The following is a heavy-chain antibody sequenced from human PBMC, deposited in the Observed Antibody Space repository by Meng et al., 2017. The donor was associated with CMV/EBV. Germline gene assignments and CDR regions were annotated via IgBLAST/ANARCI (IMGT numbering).Heavy chain of an antibody. D-gene: IGHD1-14*01. CDR1: GGSISSGDYY. V-gene: IGHV4-30-4*08. J-gene: IGHJ4*02. Sequence: HVRREGAGPGRVKPSQALSPTCTVSGGSISSGDYYWRWIRQPPGKGLEWIGYIYYSGSTYYNPSLKSRVTISVDTSKNQFSLKLSSVTAADTAVYYCARVTSRVAGAFDYWGQGTLVTVSS. CDR2: IYYSGST. CDR3: ARVTSRVAGAFDY.